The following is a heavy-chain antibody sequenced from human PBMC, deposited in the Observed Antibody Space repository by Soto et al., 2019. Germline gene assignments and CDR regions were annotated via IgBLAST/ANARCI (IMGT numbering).Heavy chain of an antibody. D-gene: IGHD2-15*01. CDR2: ISSSSSYI. Sequence: EVQLVESGGGLVKPGGSLRLSCEASGFTFSSYSMNWVRQAPGKGLEWVSSISSSSSYIYYADSVKGRFTISRDNAKNSLYLQMNSLRAEDTAVYYCVGYCSGGSCYLAPFDYWGQGTLVTVSS. V-gene: IGHV3-21*01. CDR1: GFTFSSYS. CDR3: VGYCSGGSCYLAPFDY. J-gene: IGHJ4*02.